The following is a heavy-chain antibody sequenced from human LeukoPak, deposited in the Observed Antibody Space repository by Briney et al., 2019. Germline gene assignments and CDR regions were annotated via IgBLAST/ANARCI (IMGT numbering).Heavy chain of an antibody. Sequence: SGGSLRLSCAASGFTFSNFAIHWVRQAPGKGLEGVAFMSYDGSNPYYADPVKGRFTISRDNSKNTLYLQMNSLRAEDTAVYYCALDGGYSTFDYWGQGTLVTVSS. CDR1: GFTFSNFA. J-gene: IGHJ4*01. CDR3: ALDGGYSTFDY. D-gene: IGHD3-22*01. CDR2: MSYDGSNP. V-gene: IGHV3-30*01.